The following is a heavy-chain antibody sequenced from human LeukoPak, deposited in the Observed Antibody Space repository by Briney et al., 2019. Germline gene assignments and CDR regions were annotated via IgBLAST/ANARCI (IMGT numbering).Heavy chain of an antibody. CDR1: GFIFSTYG. Sequence: WRSLRLSCAASGFIFSTYGMHWVRQAPGKGLEWVAVIWFDGSNKYYADSVKGRFSISRDNSKNTLYLQMNSVRAEDTAVYYCARDLSVLEPAYYFGYWGQGTLVTVSS. CDR2: IWFDGSNK. D-gene: IGHD1-1*01. CDR3: ARDLSVLEPAYYFGY. J-gene: IGHJ4*02. V-gene: IGHV3-33*01.